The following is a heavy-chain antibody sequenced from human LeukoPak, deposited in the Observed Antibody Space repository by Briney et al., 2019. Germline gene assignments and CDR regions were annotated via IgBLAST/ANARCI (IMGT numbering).Heavy chain of an antibody. D-gene: IGHD1-14*01. CDR3: ARGDALTPFDY. Sequence: ASVKVSCKASGNTFSDSYIHWVRQAPGQGFEWTGWINANNGGTHTAQKFQGRITMTRDTSIGTGYLELSSLRSEDTAVYYCARGDALTPFDYWGQGTLVTVSS. J-gene: IGHJ4*02. CDR2: INANNGGT. V-gene: IGHV1-2*02. CDR1: GNTFSDSY.